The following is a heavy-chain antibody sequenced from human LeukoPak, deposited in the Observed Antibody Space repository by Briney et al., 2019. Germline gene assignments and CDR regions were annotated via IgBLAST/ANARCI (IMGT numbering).Heavy chain of an antibody. CDR3: ARPQYFFDC. V-gene: IGHV3-23*01. J-gene: IGHJ4*02. CDR2: ISGSGTNT. D-gene: IGHD2/OR15-2a*01. CDR1: GFTFSSYA. Sequence: GGSLRLSCAASGFTFSSYAMSWVRQAPGKGLEWVSAISGSGTNTYYADSVMGRFTISRDNSKNTLYLQMNSLRAEDTALYYCARPQYFFDCWGQGTLVTVSS.